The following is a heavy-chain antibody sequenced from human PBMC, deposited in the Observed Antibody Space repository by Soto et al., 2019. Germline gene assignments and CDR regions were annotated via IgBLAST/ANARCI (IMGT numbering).Heavy chain of an antibody. V-gene: IGHV3-74*01. CDR1: GFIFTNFW. CDR3: AKDSCYFDL. CDR2: IDTSGIST. D-gene: IGHD1-1*01. J-gene: IGHJ4*02. Sequence: GGSLRLSCEASGFIFTNFWIHWVRQVPWKGLVWVSRIDTSGISTSYADSVKGRFTISRENAKNTVSLQMNSLRAEDTGVYYCAKDSCYFDLWSQGSLVTVSS.